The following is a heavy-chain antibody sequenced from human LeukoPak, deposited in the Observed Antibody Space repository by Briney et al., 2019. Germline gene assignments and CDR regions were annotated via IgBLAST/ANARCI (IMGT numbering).Heavy chain of an antibody. D-gene: IGHD4-17*01. V-gene: IGHV3-23*01. J-gene: IGHJ5*01. CDR2: IDRSGGST. CDR1: GFTFSSYG. CDR3: ARGSHGEHDS. Sequence: RPGGSLRLSCAASGFTFSSYGMHWVRQAPGKGLEWVAAIDRSGGSTFYADSVKGRFTISKDNSKNTLYLQINSLRVDDTAIYYCARGSHGEHDSWGQGTLVTVSS.